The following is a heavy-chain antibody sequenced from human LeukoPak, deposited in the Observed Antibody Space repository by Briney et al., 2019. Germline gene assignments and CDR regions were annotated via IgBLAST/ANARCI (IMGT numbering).Heavy chain of an antibody. Sequence: PSETLSLTCAVYGGSFSGYYWSWIHQPPGKGLEWIGEINHSGSTNYNPSLKSRVTISVDTSKNQFSLKLSSVTAADTAVYYCARETSQKGAHYMDVWGKGTTVTISS. CDR1: GGSFSGYY. J-gene: IGHJ6*03. CDR3: ARETSQKGAHYMDV. CDR2: INHSGST. V-gene: IGHV4-34*01. D-gene: IGHD3-16*01.